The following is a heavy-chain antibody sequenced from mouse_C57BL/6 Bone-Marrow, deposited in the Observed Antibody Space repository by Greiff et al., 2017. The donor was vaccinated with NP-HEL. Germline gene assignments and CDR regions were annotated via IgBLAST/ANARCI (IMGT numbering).Heavy chain of an antibody. V-gene: IGHV1-15*01. D-gene: IGHD2-1*01. CDR1: GYTFTDYE. J-gene: IGHJ2*01. CDR3: TRRYGNSFNDY. CDR2: IDPETGGT. Sequence: QVQLQQSGAELVRPGASVTLSCKASGYTFTDYEMHWVKQTPVHGLEWIGAIDPETGGTAYNQKFKGKAILTADKSSSTAYMELRSLTSEDSAVYYCTRRYGNSFNDYRGQGTTLTVST.